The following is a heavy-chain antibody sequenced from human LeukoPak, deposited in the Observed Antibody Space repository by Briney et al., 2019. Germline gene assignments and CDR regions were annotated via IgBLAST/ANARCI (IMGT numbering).Heavy chain of an antibody. CDR2: ISSNGGTI. V-gene: IGHV3-48*01. Sequence: GGSLRLSCVASGFTFSSSSLNWVRQVPGKGLEWLSYISSNGGTIYYADSVKGRFTISRDNVNNSLHLEMNSLRAEDTAVYYCARLDDGYWGQGTLVTVSS. CDR1: GFTFSSSS. D-gene: IGHD3-3*01. J-gene: IGHJ4*02. CDR3: ARLDDGY.